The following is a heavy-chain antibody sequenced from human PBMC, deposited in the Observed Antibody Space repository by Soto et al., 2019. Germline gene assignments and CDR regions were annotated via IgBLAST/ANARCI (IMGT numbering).Heavy chain of an antibody. CDR2: IYWDDDK. D-gene: IGHD3-3*01. J-gene: IGHJ4*02. CDR3: AYRVYRTVFGLVRTPAIHFDF. Sequence: QITLNESGPTQVKPRQTLTLTCTFYGFSLTTSGVGVGWIRQSPGKAPEWLALIYWDDDKRYSPSLKSRLTITKDNSHNQVGLKMVELDAEETATYYWAYRVYRTVFGLVRTPAIHFDFCGQGTPVALSS. CDR1: GFSLTTSGVG. V-gene: IGHV2-5*02.